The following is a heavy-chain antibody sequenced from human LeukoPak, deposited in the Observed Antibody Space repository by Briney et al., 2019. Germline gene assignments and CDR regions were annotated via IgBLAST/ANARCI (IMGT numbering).Heavy chain of an antibody. V-gene: IGHV3-48*01. CDR1: GFTFSSYS. J-gene: IGHJ3*02. CDR2: ISSSSSTI. D-gene: IGHD1-26*01. CDR3: ASPQAGGASERISRGAFDI. Sequence: GGSLRLSCAASGFTFSSYSMNWVRQAPGKGLEWVSYISSSSSTIYYADSVKGRFTISRDDAKNSLYLQMNSLRAEDTAVYYCASPQAGGASERISRGAFDIWGQGTMVTVSS.